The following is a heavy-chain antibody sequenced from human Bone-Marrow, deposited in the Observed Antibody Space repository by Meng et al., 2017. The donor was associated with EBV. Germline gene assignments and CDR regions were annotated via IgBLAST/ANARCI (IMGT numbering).Heavy chain of an antibody. CDR1: DGSIRISNW. Sequence: QAQEVGQEREHPAGVPGPTCAFSDGSIRISNWWGWLGQAQGKGLEWSGETYHSRRANDKQSHKRRVIITVTTTKNQYTQKLSSGNAADTALYCGRLQVEGDDYWGQGTLVTASS. J-gene: IGHJ4*02. CDR2: TYHSRRA. CDR3: RLQVEGDDY. D-gene: IGHD5-24*01. V-gene: IGHV4-4*01.